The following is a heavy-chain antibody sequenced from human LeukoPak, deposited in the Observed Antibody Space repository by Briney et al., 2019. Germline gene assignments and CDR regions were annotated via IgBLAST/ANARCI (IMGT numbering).Heavy chain of an antibody. J-gene: IGHJ4*02. V-gene: IGHV1-69*02. CDR1: GYTFTSYY. CDR3: ARPAYGDYPYYFDY. CDR2: IIPILGIA. D-gene: IGHD4-17*01. Sequence: ASVKVSCKASGYTFTSYYMHWVRQAPGQGLEWMGRIIPILGIANYAQKFQGRVTITADKSTSTAYMELSSLRSEDTAVYYCARPAYGDYPYYFDYWGQGTLVTVSS.